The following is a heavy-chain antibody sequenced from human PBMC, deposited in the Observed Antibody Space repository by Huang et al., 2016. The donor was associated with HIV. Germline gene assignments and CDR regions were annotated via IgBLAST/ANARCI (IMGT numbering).Heavy chain of an antibody. CDR2: SIPGLGTT. D-gene: IGHD3-22*01. J-gene: IGHJ4*02. V-gene: IGHV1-69*12. CDR1: GGTFSNYG. Sequence: QVQLVQSGAEVKKPGSTVKVSCKASGGTFSNYGISWVRQAPGQGLALMGGSIPGLGTTTDAQKVQGRVTVTADESTSTAYMELNSLRAEDTAVYYCARQLYDSTGYLLGARLLDWGQGTLVTVSS. CDR3: ARQLYDSTGYLLGARLLD.